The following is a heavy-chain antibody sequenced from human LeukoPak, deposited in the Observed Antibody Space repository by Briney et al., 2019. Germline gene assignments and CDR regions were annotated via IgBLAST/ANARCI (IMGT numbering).Heavy chain of an antibody. CDR1: GFTFSNYW. CDR3: ARDIENYDSSGPFGY. CDR2: IKQDGSEK. D-gene: IGHD3-22*01. Sequence: PGGSLRLSCAASGFTFSNYWMSWVRQAPGKGLEWVANIKQDGSEKYYVDSLKGRFTISRDNAKNSLYLQMKTLRAEDTAVYYCARDIENYDSSGPFGYWGQGTLVTVSS. V-gene: IGHV3-7*01. J-gene: IGHJ4*02.